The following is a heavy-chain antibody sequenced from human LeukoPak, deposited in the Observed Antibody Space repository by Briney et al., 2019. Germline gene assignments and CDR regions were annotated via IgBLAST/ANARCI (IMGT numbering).Heavy chain of an antibody. CDR2: ISSSSSTI. D-gene: IGHD1-26*01. V-gene: IGHV3-48*04. CDR3: ARDRGGSYSAIDY. Sequence: PGGSLRLSCAASGVTFSSYSMNWVRQAPGKGLEWVSFISSSSSTIYYADSVKGRFTISRDNAKNSLYLQMNSLRAEDTAVYYCARDRGGSYSAIDYWGQGTLVTVSS. J-gene: IGHJ4*02. CDR1: GVTFSSYS.